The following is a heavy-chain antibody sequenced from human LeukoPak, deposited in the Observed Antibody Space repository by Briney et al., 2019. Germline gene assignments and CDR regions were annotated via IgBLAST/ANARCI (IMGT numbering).Heavy chain of an antibody. Sequence: QTGGSLRLSCAASGFTVSSNYMSWVRQAPGKGLEWVSVIYSGGSTFYADSVKGRFSISRDNSKNTLYLQMNSLRAEDTAVYYCASARGSNYCSLGDWGQGTLVTVSS. CDR2: IYSGGST. CDR1: GFTVSSNY. V-gene: IGHV3-53*01. D-gene: IGHD5-18*01. CDR3: ASARGSNYCSLGD. J-gene: IGHJ4*02.